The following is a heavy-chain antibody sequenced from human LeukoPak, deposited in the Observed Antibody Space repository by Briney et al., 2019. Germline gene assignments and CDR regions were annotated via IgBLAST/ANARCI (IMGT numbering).Heavy chain of an antibody. J-gene: IGHJ6*03. V-gene: IGHV4-61*02. CDR3: AREGRTHFKPNYYYMDV. Sequence: SETLSLTCTVSGGSISSGSYYWSWIRQPAGKGLEWIGRIYTSGSTNYNPSLKSRVTISVDTSKNQFSLKLSSVTAADTAVYYRAREGRTHFKPNYYYMDVWGKGTTVTVSS. CDR1: GGSISSGSYY. D-gene: IGHD1-26*01. CDR2: IYTSGST.